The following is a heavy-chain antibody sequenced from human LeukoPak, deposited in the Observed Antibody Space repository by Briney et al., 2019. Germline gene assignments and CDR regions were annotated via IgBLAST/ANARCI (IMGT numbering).Heavy chain of an antibody. V-gene: IGHV4-4*02. Sequence: SETLSLTCAVSGGSISSSNWWSWVRQPLGKGLEWIGEIYHSGSTNYNPSLKSRVTISVDKSKNQFSLKLSSVTAADTAVYYCAREGLDNPGIAVAAKRGFDYWGQGTLVTVSS. J-gene: IGHJ4*02. CDR1: GGSISSSNW. CDR3: AREGLDNPGIAVAAKRGFDY. D-gene: IGHD6-19*01. CDR2: IYHSGST.